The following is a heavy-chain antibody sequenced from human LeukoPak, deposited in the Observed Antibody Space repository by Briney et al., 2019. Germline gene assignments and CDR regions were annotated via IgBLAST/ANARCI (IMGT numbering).Heavy chain of an antibody. Sequence: GGSLRLSCAACGFTFSTYWMHWVRQAPGKGLVGVAQINSDGSSTSYADSVKGRFTISRDNAKNTLYLQMISLRAEDTAVYYCGSLTVVAKDHWGQGTLVTVSS. V-gene: IGHV3-74*01. CDR3: GSLTVVAKDH. CDR1: GFTFSTYW. D-gene: IGHD3-22*01. CDR2: INSDGSST. J-gene: IGHJ4*02.